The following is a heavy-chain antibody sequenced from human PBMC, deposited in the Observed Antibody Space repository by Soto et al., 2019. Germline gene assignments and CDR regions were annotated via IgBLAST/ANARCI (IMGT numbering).Heavy chain of an antibody. CDR3: ADPVPAATHYDYYDMDV. CDR2: ISGGGDTT. Sequence: PGGSLRLSCVASSGFTFTYYSMSWVSQAPGKGLEWVAHISGGGDTTYYADSVKGRFTISRDNFKSTLYLQMNRLRADDTAVYYCADPVPAATHYDYYDMDVWAQATTVTVCS. V-gene: IGHV3-23*01. J-gene: IGHJ6*02. CDR1: GFTFTYYS. D-gene: IGHD2-2*01.